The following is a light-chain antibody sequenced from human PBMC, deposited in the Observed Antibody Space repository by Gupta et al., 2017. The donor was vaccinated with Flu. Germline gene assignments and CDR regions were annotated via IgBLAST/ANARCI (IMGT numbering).Light chain of an antibody. V-gene: IGLV8-61*01. Sequence: TVVPLYPSFSVSPAGTVTLTCGFNSGSVSSTYRPSWYQQTPGPPPLTLSDSTNIRSSGVPARCAGYSVGTNAVPNSTCDQADDERYYFCSLYLGGGGVAFGGGTKLPVL. CDR2: STN. CDR1: SGSVSSTYR. J-gene: IGLJ2*01. CDR3: SLYLGGGGVA.